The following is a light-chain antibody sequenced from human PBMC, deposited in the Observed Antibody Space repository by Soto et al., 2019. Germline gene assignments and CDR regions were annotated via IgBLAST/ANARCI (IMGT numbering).Light chain of an antibody. V-gene: IGKV3-20*01. J-gene: IGKJ4*01. CDR3: QQYERSPTT. Sequence: EIVLTQSPGTLSLSPGERATLSCRASQSVSSTYLAWCQQKPGRAPSLLIYGASRRATGIPDRFSGSGSGTDFTLTISRLEPEDFAVYYCQQYERSPTTFGGGTKVEIK. CDR1: QSVSSTY. CDR2: GAS.